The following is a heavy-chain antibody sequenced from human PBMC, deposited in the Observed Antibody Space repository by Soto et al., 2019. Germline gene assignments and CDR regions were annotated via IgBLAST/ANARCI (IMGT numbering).Heavy chain of an antibody. D-gene: IGHD3-16*01. V-gene: IGHV3-23*01. Sequence: GGSLRLSCAASGFTFSSYAMSWVRQAPGKGLEWVSAISGSGGSTYYADSVKGRFTISRDNSKNTLYLQMNSLRAEDTAVYYCATPFFLGLPPLSYGMDVWGQGTTVTVSS. CDR2: ISGSGGST. J-gene: IGHJ6*02. CDR3: ATPFFLGLPPLSYGMDV. CDR1: GFTFSSYA.